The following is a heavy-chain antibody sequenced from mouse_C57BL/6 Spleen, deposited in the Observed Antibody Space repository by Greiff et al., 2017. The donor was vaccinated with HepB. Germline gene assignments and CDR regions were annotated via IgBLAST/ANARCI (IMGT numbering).Heavy chain of an antibody. CDR3: ARERIYDGYYYAMDY. V-gene: IGHV1-81*01. D-gene: IGHD2-3*01. CDR1: GYTFTSYG. J-gene: IGHJ4*01. CDR2: IYPRSGNT. Sequence: QVQLQQSGAELARPGASVKLSCKASGYTFTSYGISWVKQRTGQGLEWIGEIYPRSGNTYYNEKFKGKATLTADKSSSTAYMELRSLTSEDYAVYFCARERIYDGYYYAMDYWGQGTSVTVSS.